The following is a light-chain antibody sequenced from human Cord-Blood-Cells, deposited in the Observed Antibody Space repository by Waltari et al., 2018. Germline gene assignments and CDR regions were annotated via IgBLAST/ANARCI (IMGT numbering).Light chain of an antibody. V-gene: IGKV1-39*01. CDR3: QQSYSTPLFT. CDR2: AAS. J-gene: IGKJ3*01. CDR1: QSISSY. Sequence: DIKMTQSPSSLSASVGDRVTITRRASQSISSYLNWYQQKPGKAPKLLIYAASSLQSGVPSRFSGSGSGTDFTLTISSLQPEDFATYYCQQSYSTPLFTFGPGTKVDIK.